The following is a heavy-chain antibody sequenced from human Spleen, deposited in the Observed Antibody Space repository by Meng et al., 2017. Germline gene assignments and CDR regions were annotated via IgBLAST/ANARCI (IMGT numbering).Heavy chain of an antibody. J-gene: IGHJ4*02. CDR3: TTCRGYGFDY. CDR2: IKSKTDGETT. V-gene: IGHV3-15*01. D-gene: IGHD3-16*01. CDR1: GLTFTNAW. Sequence: GESLKISCAAPGLTFTNAWLTWVRQAPGKGLEWVGRIKSKTDGETTDYAAPVKGRFTISRDDSKNTLYLQVNSLKTEDTAVYYCTTCRGYGFDYWGQGTLVTVSS.